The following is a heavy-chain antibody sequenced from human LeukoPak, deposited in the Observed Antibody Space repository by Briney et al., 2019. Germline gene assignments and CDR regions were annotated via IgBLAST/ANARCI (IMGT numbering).Heavy chain of an antibody. CDR1: GVTFSSYA. J-gene: IGHJ6*02. D-gene: IGHD6-19*01. CDR3: ARDQVAGHIYGMDV. CDR2: ISSSSSYI. V-gene: IGHV3-21*01. Sequence: GGALRLSCAASGVTFSSYAMSWVRQAPGKGLEWVSSISSSSSYIYYADSVKGRLTISRDNAKNSLYLQMNSLRAEDTAVYYCARDQVAGHIYGMDVWGQGTTVTVSS.